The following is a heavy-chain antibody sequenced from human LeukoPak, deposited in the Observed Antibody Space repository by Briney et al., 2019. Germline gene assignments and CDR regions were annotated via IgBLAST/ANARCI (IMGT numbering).Heavy chain of an antibody. V-gene: IGHV3-30*02. J-gene: IGHJ4*02. CDR3: AREDLLSRDGYNSDHFDY. D-gene: IGHD5-24*01. CDR1: GFTFNNYG. CDR2: IRYNGNNQ. Sequence: PGGSLRLSCAASGFTFNNYGMHWVRQAPGKGLEWVAFIRYNGNNQYYADSVKGRFTISRDNAKNSLYLQMNSLRAEDTAVYYCAREDLLSRDGYNSDHFDYWGQGTLVTVSS.